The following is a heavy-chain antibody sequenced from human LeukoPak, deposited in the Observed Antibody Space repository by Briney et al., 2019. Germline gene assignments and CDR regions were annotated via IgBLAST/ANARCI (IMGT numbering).Heavy chain of an antibody. J-gene: IGHJ3*02. CDR1: GGSISSYY. D-gene: IGHD3-9*01. V-gene: IGHV4-59*01. CDR3: AGEKRYYDILSGYYFGPTFDI. Sequence: PSETLSLTCTVSGGSISSYYWSWIRQPPGKGLEWIGYIYHSGSTNYNPSLKSRVTISVDTSKNQFSLKLSSVTAADTAVYYCAGEKRYYDILSGYYFGPTFDIWGQGTMVTVSS. CDR2: IYHSGST.